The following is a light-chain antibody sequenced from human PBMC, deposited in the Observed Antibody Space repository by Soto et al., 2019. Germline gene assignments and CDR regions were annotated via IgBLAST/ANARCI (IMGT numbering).Light chain of an antibody. CDR3: QQYGSSPGT. CDR2: GAS. V-gene: IGKV3-20*01. CDR1: QSVSSSY. J-gene: IGKJ1*01. Sequence: EIVLTQSPGTLSLSPGERATLSCRASQSVSSSYLAWYQQKPGQAPRLLIYGASSRATGIPYRFSGSGSGTDLTITISRLEPEDFAVYYCQQYGSSPGTFGQGTKVEIK.